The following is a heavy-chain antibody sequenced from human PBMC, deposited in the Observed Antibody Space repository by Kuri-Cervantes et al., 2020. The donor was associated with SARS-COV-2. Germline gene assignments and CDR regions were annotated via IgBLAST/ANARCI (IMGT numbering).Heavy chain of an antibody. J-gene: IGHJ4*02. CDR3: ARSPLGRYNWNDDSLDY. D-gene: IGHD1-1*01. CDR2: IKQDGSEK. CDR1: GFTFSSYW. Sequence: GGSLRLSCAASGFTFSSYWMSWVHQAPGKGLEWVANIKQDGSEKYYVDSVKGRFTISRDNAKNSLYLQMNSLRAEDTAVYYCARSPLGRYNWNDDSLDYWGQGTLVTVSS. V-gene: IGHV3-7*03.